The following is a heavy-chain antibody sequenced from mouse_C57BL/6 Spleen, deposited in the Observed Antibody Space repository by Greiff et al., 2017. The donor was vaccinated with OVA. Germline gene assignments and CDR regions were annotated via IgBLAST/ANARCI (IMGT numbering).Heavy chain of an antibody. CDR1: GYTFTDYY. CDR3: ARGDYYSSSYGYFDY. J-gene: IGHJ2*01. D-gene: IGHD1-1*01. Sequence: VQLQQSGPVLVKPGASVKMSCKASGYTFTDYYMNWVKQSPGKSLEWIGVINPYNGGTSYNQKFKGKATLTVDKSSSTAYMELSSLTSEDSAVYCCARGDYYSSSYGYFDYWGKGTTLTVSS. CDR2: INPYNGGT. V-gene: IGHV1-19*01.